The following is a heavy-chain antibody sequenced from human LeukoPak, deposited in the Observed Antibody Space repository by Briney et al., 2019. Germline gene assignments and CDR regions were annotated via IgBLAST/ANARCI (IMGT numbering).Heavy chain of an antibody. CDR3: ARSLDPWFDP. D-gene: IGHD1-1*01. V-gene: IGHV4-59*01. CDR2: IYYSGST. Sequence: PSETLSLTCTVSGGSISSNYWSWIRQPPGKGLEWIGYIYYSGSTNYNPSLKSRVTISVDTSKNQFSLKLSSVTAADTAVYYCARSLDPWFDPWGQGTLVTVFS. CDR1: GGSISSNY. J-gene: IGHJ5*02.